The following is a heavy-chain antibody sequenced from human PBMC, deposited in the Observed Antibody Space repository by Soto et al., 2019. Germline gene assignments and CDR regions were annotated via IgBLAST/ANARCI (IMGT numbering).Heavy chain of an antibody. Sequence: PSVKVSCKASGYTFTNYGISWVRQAPGQGLEWMGWISASNGDTKYAQKLQDRVTMTTDTSTSTAYMELRSLRSDDTAVYHCARLYCSGGICNRLDYWGQGSLVTVS. D-gene: IGHD2-15*01. CDR3: ARLYCSGGICNRLDY. V-gene: IGHV1-18*01. CDR1: GYTFTNYG. J-gene: IGHJ4*02. CDR2: ISASNGDT.